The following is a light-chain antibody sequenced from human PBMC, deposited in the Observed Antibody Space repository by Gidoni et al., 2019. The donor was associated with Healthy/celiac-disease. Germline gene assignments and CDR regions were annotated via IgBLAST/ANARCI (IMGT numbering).Light chain of an antibody. Sequence: IVLTQSPGTLSLSPGERATLSCRASQSVSSSYVAWYQQKPGQAPRLLIYGASSRATGIPDRFSGSGSGTDFTLTISRLEPEDFAVYYCQQYGSSPWTFGQGTKVEIK. CDR2: GAS. V-gene: IGKV3-20*01. J-gene: IGKJ1*01. CDR1: QSVSSSY. CDR3: QQYGSSPWT.